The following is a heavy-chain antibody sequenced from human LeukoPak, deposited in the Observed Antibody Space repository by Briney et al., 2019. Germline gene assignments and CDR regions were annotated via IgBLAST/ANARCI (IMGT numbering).Heavy chain of an antibody. CDR2: VYHSGST. Sequence: SGTLSLTCAVSGGGISSSNWWSWVRQPPGKGLEWIGEVYHSGSTNYNPSLKSRVTISVDKSKNQFSLKLCSVTAADTAVYHCARGVPVAGLDFWGQGTLVTVSS. CDR3: ARGVPVAGLDF. CDR1: GGGISSSNW. D-gene: IGHD6-19*01. V-gene: IGHV4-4*02. J-gene: IGHJ4*02.